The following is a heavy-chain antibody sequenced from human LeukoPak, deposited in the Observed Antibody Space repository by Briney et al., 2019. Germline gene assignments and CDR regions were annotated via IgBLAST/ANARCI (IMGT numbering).Heavy chain of an antibody. J-gene: IGHJ4*02. CDR1: GYTLTELS. CDR2: FDPEDGET. CDR3: ATGRITYYDILTGLRNFDY. V-gene: IGHV1-24*01. Sequence: ASVKVSCKVSGYTLTELSMHWVRQAPGKGLEWMGGFDPEDGETIYAQKFQGRVTMTEDTSTDTAYMELSSLRSEDTAVYYCATGRITYYDILTGLRNFDYWGQGTLVTVSS. D-gene: IGHD3-9*01.